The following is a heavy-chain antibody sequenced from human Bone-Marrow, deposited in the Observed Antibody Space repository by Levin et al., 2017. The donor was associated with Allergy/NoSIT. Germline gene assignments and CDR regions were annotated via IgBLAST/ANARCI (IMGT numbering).Heavy chain of an antibody. Sequence: SCAASGFTVSSNYMSWVRQAPGKGLEWVSLIYSGARTYYADSVKGRFTISRDISKNTLYLQMNSLRAEDTALYYCASSWRDFFYYSMNVWGQGTTVTVSS. CDR1: GFTVSSNY. CDR2: IYSGART. CDR3: ASSWRDFFYYSMNV. J-gene: IGHJ6*02. D-gene: IGHD2/OR15-2a*01. V-gene: IGHV3-53*01.